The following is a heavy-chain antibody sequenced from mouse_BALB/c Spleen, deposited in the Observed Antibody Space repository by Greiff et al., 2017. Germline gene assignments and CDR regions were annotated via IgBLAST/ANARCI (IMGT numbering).Heavy chain of an antibody. V-gene: IGHV14-4*02. J-gene: IGHJ4*01. CDR1: GFNIKDYY. CDR3: IAIYYYGAMDD. Sequence: VHVKQSGAELVRSGASVKLSCTASGFNIKDYYMHWVKQRPEQGLEWIGWIDPENGDTEYAPKFQGKATMTADTSSNTAYLQLSSLTSEDTAVYYCIAIYYYGAMDDWGQGTSVTVSS. CDR2: IDPENGDT. D-gene: IGHD1-1*01.